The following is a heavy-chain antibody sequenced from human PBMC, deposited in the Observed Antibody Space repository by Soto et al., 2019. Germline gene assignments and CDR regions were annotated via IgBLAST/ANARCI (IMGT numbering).Heavy chain of an antibody. CDR3: VRGELRPRFDY. V-gene: IGHV3-30*03. Sequence: PGGSLRLSCAASGFTFSSYGLHWVRQAPGKGLEWVAVISYDGSNKYYADSVKGRFTISRDNSKNTLYLQMNSLRVEDTAVYYCVRGELRPRFDYWGQGT. CDR2: ISYDGSNK. CDR1: GFTFSSYG. D-gene: IGHD1-7*01. J-gene: IGHJ4*02.